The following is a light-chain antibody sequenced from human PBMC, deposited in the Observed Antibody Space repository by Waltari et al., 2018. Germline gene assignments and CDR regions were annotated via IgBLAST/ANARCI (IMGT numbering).Light chain of an antibody. J-gene: IGKJ1*01. V-gene: IGKV3-20*01. Sequence: EIVLTQSPGTLSLSPGERATLSCRASQSVSRTLAWYQQKPGQAPRLLIYGASNSATGIPDSFSGSGSGTDFSLTISRLEPEDFAVYYCQHYVRLPVTFGQGTKVEIK. CDR3: QHYVRLPVT. CDR2: GAS. CDR1: QSVSRT.